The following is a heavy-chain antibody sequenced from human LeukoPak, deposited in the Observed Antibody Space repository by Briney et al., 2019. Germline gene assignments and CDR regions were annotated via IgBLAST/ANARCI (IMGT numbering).Heavy chain of an antibody. CDR3: AKENSGYSWVLNI. D-gene: IGHD5-18*01. J-gene: IGHJ3*02. Sequence: AGGSLRLSCAASGFTFSSYAMHWVRQAPGKGLEWVAVISYDGSNKYYADSVKGRFTISRDNSKNTLYLQMNSLRADDTAVYYCAKENSGYSWVLNIWGQGTMVTVSS. CDR1: GFTFSSYA. V-gene: IGHV3-30-3*01. CDR2: ISYDGSNK.